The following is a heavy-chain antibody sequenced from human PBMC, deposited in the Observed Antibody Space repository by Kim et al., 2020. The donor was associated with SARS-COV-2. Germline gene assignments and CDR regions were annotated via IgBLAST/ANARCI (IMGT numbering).Heavy chain of an antibody. J-gene: IGHJ3*02. D-gene: IGHD3-22*01. Sequence: SRVTISVDTSKNQFSLKLSSVTAADTAVYYCATAYYYDSIGLHGPDAFDIWGQGTMVTVSS. CDR3: ATAYYYDSIGLHGPDAFDI. V-gene: IGHV4-30-2*04.